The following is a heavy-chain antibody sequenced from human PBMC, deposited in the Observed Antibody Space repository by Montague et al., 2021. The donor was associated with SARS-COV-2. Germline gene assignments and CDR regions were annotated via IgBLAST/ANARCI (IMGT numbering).Heavy chain of an antibody. V-gene: IGHV4-59*01. Sequence: SETLSLTCTVSGGSISSYYWSWIRQPPGKGLEWIGYIYYSGSTNYNPSLQSRVTITVDTSKNQFSLKLSSATAADTAVYYCAREVRGSDVNRYFDHWGQGTPVTVSS. CDR1: GGSISSYY. D-gene: IGHD3-16*01. CDR3: AREVRGSDVNRYFDH. J-gene: IGHJ4*02. CDR2: IYYSGST.